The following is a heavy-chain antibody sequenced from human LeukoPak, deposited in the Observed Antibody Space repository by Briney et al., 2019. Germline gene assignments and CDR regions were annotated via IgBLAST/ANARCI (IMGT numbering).Heavy chain of an antibody. Sequence: GGSLRLSCAASGFTFSSYSMNWVRQAPGKGLEWVSYISSSSSTIYYADSVKGRFTISRDNSKNTLYLQMNNLRAEDTAIYYCALRPPDETYFAVFDYWGQGTLVTVSS. CDR2: ISSSSSTI. CDR3: ALRPPDETYFAVFDY. V-gene: IGHV3-48*01. D-gene: IGHD2/OR15-2a*01. CDR1: GFTFSSYS. J-gene: IGHJ4*02.